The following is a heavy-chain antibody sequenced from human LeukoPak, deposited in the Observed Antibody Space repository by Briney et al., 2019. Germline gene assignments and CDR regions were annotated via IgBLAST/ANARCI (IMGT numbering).Heavy chain of an antibody. CDR1: DVSINSYY. Sequence: SETLSLTCSVSDVSINSYYWNWVRRPPGKGLEGVGYIYYNGNTNYSPSLKSRVTMSVDTSKILFPLKVSSVTAADTDGYYCARGRSNYYGMDVWGQGTTVTDPS. D-gene: IGHD1-26*01. CDR2: IYYNGNT. V-gene: IGHV4-59*01. CDR3: ARGRSNYYGMDV. J-gene: IGHJ6*02.